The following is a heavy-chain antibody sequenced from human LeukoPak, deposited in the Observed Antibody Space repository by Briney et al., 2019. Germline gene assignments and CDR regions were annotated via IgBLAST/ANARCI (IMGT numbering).Heavy chain of an antibody. Sequence: ASVKVSCKASGGTFSSHTISWVRQAPGQGLEWMGRIIPILGIANYAQKFQGRVTITADKSTSTAYMELSSLRSEDTAVYYCARALGTGPFDYWGQGTLVTVSS. CDR3: ARALGTGPFDY. CDR2: IIPILGIA. CDR1: GGTFSSHT. D-gene: IGHD1-26*01. V-gene: IGHV1-69*02. J-gene: IGHJ4*02.